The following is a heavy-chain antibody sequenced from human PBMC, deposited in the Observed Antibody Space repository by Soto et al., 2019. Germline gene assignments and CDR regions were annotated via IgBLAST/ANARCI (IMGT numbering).Heavy chain of an antibody. CDR2: ISYDGSNK. CDR3: SVGYGYNIHPFGY. CDR1: GFTFSSYG. Sequence: QVQLVESGGGVVQPGRSLRLSCAASGFTFSSYGMHWVRQAPGKGLEWVAVISYDGSNKYYADSVKGRFTISSDNSKNTLSLQMNSLRAEDTAVYYCSVGYGYNIHPFGYWGQGTLVTVSS. J-gene: IGHJ4*02. V-gene: IGHV3-30*03. D-gene: IGHD5-12*01.